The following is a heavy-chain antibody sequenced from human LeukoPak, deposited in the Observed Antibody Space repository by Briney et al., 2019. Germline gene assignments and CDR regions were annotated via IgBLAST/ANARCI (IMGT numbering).Heavy chain of an antibody. CDR1: GFTFSSYW. CDR2: IKQDGSEK. CDR3: ARDSVVVVPAAMEVYYYYYMDV. D-gene: IGHD2-2*01. J-gene: IGHJ6*03. Sequence: PGGSLRLSCAASGFTFSSYWMSWVRQAPGKGLEWVANIKQDGSEKYYVDSVKGRFTISRDNAKNSLYLQMNSLRAEDTAVYYCARDSVVVVPAAMEVYYYYYMDVWGKGTTVTISS. V-gene: IGHV3-7*01.